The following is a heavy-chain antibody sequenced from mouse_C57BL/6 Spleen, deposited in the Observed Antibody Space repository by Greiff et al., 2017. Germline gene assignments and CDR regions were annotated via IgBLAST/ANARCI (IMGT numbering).Heavy chain of an antibody. J-gene: IGHJ1*03. CDR2: IYPGSGST. CDR1: GYTFTSYW. D-gene: IGHD1-1*01. CDR3: ARGYYGSSSYWYVDV. Sequence: QVQLKQPGAELVKPGASVKMSCKASGYTFTSYWITWVKQRPGQGLEWIGDIYPGSGSTNYNEKFKSKATLTVDTSSSTAYMQLSSLTSEDSAVYYCARGYYGSSSYWYVDVWGTGTTVTVSS. V-gene: IGHV1-55*01.